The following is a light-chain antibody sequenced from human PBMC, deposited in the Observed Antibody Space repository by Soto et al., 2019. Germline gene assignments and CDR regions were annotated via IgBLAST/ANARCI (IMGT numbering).Light chain of an antibody. CDR3: CSYAGTYTV. J-gene: IGLJ2*01. Sequence: QSALTQPRLVSGSPGQSVTISCTGTSSDIGSYNYVSWYQQHPGKAPKLIIYDVNKRPSGVPDRFSGSKSGNTASLTISGLQAEDEADYYCCSYAGTYTVFGGGTKLTV. CDR2: DVN. CDR1: SSDIGSYNY. V-gene: IGLV2-11*01.